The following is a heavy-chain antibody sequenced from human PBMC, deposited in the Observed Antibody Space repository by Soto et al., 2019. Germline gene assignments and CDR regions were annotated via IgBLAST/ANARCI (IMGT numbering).Heavy chain of an antibody. CDR2: ISYDGSNK. V-gene: IGHV3-30*18. CDR3: AKDQGLLWFGEAQYYYYGMDV. Sequence: PGGSLRLSCAASGFTFSSYGMHWVRQAPGKGLEWVAVISYDGSNKYYADSVKGRFTISRDNSKNTLYLQMNSLRAEDTAVYYCAKDQGLLWFGEAQYYYYGMDVWGQGTTVTVSS. D-gene: IGHD3-10*01. J-gene: IGHJ6*02. CDR1: GFTFSSYG.